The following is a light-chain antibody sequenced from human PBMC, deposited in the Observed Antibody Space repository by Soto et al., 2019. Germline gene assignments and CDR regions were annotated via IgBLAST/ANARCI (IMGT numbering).Light chain of an antibody. J-gene: IGKJ3*01. Sequence: EIVLTQSPATLSLSPGETATLSCRASQSVSSYLAWYQQKPGRAPRLLVYDASNRATGIPARFSGSGSGTDFTLTISSLEPEDFAVYYCQQRSDWSTFGPGTKVDVK. V-gene: IGKV3-11*01. CDR2: DAS. CDR1: QSVSSY. CDR3: QQRSDWST.